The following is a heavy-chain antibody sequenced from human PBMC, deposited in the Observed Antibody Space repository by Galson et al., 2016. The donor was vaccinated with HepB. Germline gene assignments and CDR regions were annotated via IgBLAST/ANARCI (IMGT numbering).Heavy chain of an antibody. J-gene: IGHJ5*02. D-gene: IGHD3-22*01. CDR2: IYYSGST. V-gene: IGHV4-39*01. CDR1: GGSISSSTYY. Sequence: LSLTCTVSGGSISSSTYYWGWIRQPPGKGLEWIGSIYYSGSTYYNPSLKSRVTISVDTSKNQFSLKLNSVTAADTAVYYCARVIVVTSKSRFDPWGQGTLVTVSS. CDR3: ARVIVVTSKSRFDP.